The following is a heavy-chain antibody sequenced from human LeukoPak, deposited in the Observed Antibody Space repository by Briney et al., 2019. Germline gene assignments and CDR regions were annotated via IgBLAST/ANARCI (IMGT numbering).Heavy chain of an antibody. V-gene: IGHV4-59*01. CDR3: ARYVWGSYPTFEDY. J-gene: IGHJ4*02. D-gene: IGHD3-16*02. CDR2: IYYSGST. CDR1: GGSISSYY. Sequence: PSETLSLTCTVSGGSISSYYWSWIRQPPGKGLEWIGYIYYSGSTNYNPSLKSRVTISVDTSKNQFSLKLSSVTAADTAVYYCARYVWGSYPTFEDYWGQGTLVTISS.